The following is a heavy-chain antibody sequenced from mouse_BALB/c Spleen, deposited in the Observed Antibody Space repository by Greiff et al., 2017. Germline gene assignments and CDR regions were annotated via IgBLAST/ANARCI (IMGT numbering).Heavy chain of an antibody. CDR2: ISNGGGST. CDR1: GFTFSSYT. D-gene: IGHD4-1*01. CDR3: ARTGAAWFAY. V-gene: IGHV5-12-2*01. Sequence: EVKLVESGGGLVQPGGSLKLSCAASGFTFSSYTMSWVRQTPEKRLEWVAYISNGGGSTYYPDTVKGRFTISRDNAKNTLYLQMSSLKSEDTAMYYCARTGAAWFAYWGQGTLVTVSA. J-gene: IGHJ3*01.